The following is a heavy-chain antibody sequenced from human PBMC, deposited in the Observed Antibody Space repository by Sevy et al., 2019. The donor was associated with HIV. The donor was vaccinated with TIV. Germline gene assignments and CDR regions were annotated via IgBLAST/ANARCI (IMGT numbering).Heavy chain of an antibody. J-gene: IGHJ4*02. V-gene: IGHV3-7*03. CDR3: ARDLAGYYDTNPY. D-gene: IGHD3-22*01. Sequence: GGSLRLSCAASGFTFSSYWMSWVRQAPGKGLEWVANIKQDGSEKYYVDSVKGRFTISRDNAKNSLYLQMNSLRAKDTAVYYCARDLAGYYDTNPYWGQGTLVTVSS. CDR2: IKQDGSEK. CDR1: GFTFSSYW.